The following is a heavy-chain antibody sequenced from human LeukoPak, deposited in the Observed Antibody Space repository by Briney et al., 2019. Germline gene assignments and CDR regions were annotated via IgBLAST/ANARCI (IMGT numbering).Heavy chain of an antibody. CDR2: ISSNGFST. V-gene: IGHV3-64*01. CDR3: ARSAVPAAENDY. Sequence: GGSLRLSCAASGFTFNEHHMDWVRQAPGKGLEYVSAISSNGFSTYYANSVRGRFTISRDNSKSTLFLQMGSLRAEDMAVYYCARSAVPAAENDYWGQGTLVTVSS. J-gene: IGHJ4*02. CDR1: GFTFNEHH. D-gene: IGHD2-2*01.